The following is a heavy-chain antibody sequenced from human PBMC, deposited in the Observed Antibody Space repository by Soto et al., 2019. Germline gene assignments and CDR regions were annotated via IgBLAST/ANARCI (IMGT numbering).Heavy chain of an antibody. J-gene: IGHJ6*02. CDR1: GFSFSEHY. CDR3: ARGHYGLEV. CDR2: TTPSGGDT. Sequence: QAQLVESGGGLVKPGRSLRLSCAASGFSFSEHYMSWIRQSPGKGFEWVSYTTPSGGDTFYTDSVKGRFTISRNNAMRSVDLQMNSLTVEDTAVYYCARGHYGLEVWGQGTTVTVSS. V-gene: IGHV3-11*01.